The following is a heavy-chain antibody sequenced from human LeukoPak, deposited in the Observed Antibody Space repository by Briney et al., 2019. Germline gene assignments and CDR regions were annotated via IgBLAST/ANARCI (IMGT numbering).Heavy chain of an antibody. V-gene: IGHV3-21*06. J-gene: IGHJ4*02. CDR3: AREGVGGYSQAFDY. CDR2: IDSCSRNI. Sequence: GGSLRLSCAASGFTFNYYAMNWVRQAPGKGLEWVSSIDSCSRNIYYADSVKGRFTISRDNAKNSLYLQMNSLRAEDSALYYCAREGVGGYSQAFDYWGQGTLVTVSS. D-gene: IGHD5-18*01. CDR1: GFTFNYYA.